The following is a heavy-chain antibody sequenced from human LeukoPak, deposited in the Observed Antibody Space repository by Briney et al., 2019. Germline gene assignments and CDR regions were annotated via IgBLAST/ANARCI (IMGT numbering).Heavy chain of an antibody. J-gene: IGHJ6*03. CDR1: GGSISSGGYY. V-gene: IGHV4-31*03. CDR3: ASRTTFIADHMDV. D-gene: IGHD2/OR15-2a*01. Sequence: SETLSLTCTVSGGSISSGGYYWSWIRQHPGKGLEWIGYIYYSGSTYYNPSLKSRVTISVDTSKNQFSLKLSSVTAADTAVYYCASRTTFIADHMDVWGKGTTVTVSS. CDR2: IYYSGST.